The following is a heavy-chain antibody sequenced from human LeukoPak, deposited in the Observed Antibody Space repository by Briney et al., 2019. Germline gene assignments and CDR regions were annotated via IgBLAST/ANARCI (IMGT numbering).Heavy chain of an antibody. CDR2: ISYDGSNK. CDR3: AKDPGTTRYYFDY. Sequence: GRSLRLSCAASGFTFSSYAMHWVRQAPGKGLEWVAVISYDGSNKYYADSVKGRFTISRDNSKNTLYLQMNSLRAEDTAVYYCAKDPGTTRYYFDYWGQGTLVTVSS. J-gene: IGHJ4*02. D-gene: IGHD6-13*01. V-gene: IGHV3-30*04. CDR1: GFTFSSYA.